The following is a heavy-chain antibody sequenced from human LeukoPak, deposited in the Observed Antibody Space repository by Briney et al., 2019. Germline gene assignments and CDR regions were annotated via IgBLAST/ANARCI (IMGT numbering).Heavy chain of an antibody. CDR3: AKDLGGDYYDSSGYYYGYYLDY. D-gene: IGHD3-22*01. CDR2: ISGSGGST. V-gene: IGHV3-23*01. J-gene: IGHJ4*02. CDR1: GFTVSSNY. Sequence: GGSLRLSCAASGFTVSSNYMSWVRQAPGKGLEWVSAISGSGGSTYYADSVKGRFTISRDNSKNTLYLQMNSLRAEDTAVYYCAKDLGGDYYDSSGYYYGYYLDYWGQGTLVTVSS.